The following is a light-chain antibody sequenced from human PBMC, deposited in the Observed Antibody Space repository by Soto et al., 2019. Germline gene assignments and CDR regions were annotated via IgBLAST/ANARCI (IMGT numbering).Light chain of an antibody. CDR2: GAS. Sequence: EIVLTQYPGTLSLSPGERATLTCRASQSISSSYLAWYQQKPGQATRLLIYGASSRATGSPDRFRGRGSGTDFTLTISRQEPEDFAVYYCQQYGRTFGQGTKVDIK. J-gene: IGKJ1*01. CDR3: QQYGRT. CDR1: QSISSSY. V-gene: IGKV3-20*01.